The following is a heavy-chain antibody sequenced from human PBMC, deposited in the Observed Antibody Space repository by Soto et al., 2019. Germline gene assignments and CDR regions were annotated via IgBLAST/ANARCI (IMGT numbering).Heavy chain of an antibody. J-gene: IGHJ6*02. V-gene: IGHV2-70*18. CDR1: GGSISSYYW. D-gene: IGHD3-10*01. Sequence: TLSLTCTVSGGSISSYYWSWILQPPGKALEWLALIDWDDDKYYSTSLKTMLTISKDTSKNQVVLKMTNMDPVDTATYYCARAITMVRGAPGMDVWGQGTSVTVSS. CDR3: ARAITMVRGAPGMDV. CDR2: IDWDDDK.